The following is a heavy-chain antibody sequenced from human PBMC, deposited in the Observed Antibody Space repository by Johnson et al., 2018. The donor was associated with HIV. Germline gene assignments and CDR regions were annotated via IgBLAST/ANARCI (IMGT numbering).Heavy chain of an antibody. CDR3: ASWRWWGTDCGDDCYSDAFEI. D-gene: IGHD2-21*01. V-gene: IGHV3-11*04. CDR1: GFTFSDYY. J-gene: IGHJ3*02. CDR2: ISSTGNTL. Sequence: QVQLVESGGGLVKPGGSLTLSCAASGFTFSDYYVSWVRQAPGKGLEWVSYISSTGNTLYYADFVEGRFTISRDNANNSLDLQMNSLRAEDTAGYYCASWRWWGTDCGDDCYSDAFEIWGQGTMVTVSS.